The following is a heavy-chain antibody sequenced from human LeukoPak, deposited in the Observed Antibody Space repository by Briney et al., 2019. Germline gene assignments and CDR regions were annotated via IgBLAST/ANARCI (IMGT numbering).Heavy chain of an antibody. Sequence: GGSLRLSCAASGFTFSSYAMSWVRQAPGKGLEWVSAISGSGGSTYYADSVKGRFTISRDNSKNTLYLQMNSLRAEDTAVYYCAKDRLLGSGYFPHYFDYWGQGTLVTVSS. J-gene: IGHJ4*02. CDR1: GFTFSSYA. V-gene: IGHV3-23*01. CDR2: ISGSGGST. D-gene: IGHD3-3*01. CDR3: AKDRLLGSGYFPHYFDY.